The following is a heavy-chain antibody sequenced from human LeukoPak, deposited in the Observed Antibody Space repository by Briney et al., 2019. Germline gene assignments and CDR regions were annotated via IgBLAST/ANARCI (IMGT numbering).Heavy chain of an antibody. CDR3: AKLRYDNRGYSRTHDY. CDR2: ISGSAGST. CDR1: GFTFSSYA. Sequence: PGGSLRLSCAASGFTFSSYAMSWVRQAPGKGLEWVSAISGSAGSTYYADSVKGRFAISRDNSKNTLNLQMSSLRVEDTAVCFCAKLRYDNRGYSRTHDYWGQGTLVTVSS. J-gene: IGHJ4*02. D-gene: IGHD3-22*01. V-gene: IGHV3-23*01.